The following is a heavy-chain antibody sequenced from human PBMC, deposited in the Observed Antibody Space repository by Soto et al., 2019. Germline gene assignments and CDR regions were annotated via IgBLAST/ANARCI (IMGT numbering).Heavy chain of an antibody. Sequence: EVQLVESGGGLVQPGGSLTLSCAASGFSSDDYAMHWVRQAPGKGLEWVSGIYWASSRIGYADSVKGRLTTSRDNAKNSLYLQMNSLRVDDTALYYCTKDMTAGGADVWGKGTMVTVSS. CDR2: IYWASSRI. V-gene: IGHV3-9*02. CDR3: TKDMTAGGADV. J-gene: IGHJ6*04. CDR1: GFSSDDYA. D-gene: IGHD2-21*01.